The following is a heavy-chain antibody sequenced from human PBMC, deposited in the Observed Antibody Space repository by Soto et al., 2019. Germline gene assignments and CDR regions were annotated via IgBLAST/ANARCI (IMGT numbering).Heavy chain of an antibody. CDR1: GYTFTSYG. CDR3: VVAAQPYYFDY. V-gene: IGHV1-18*01. D-gene: IGHD2-15*01. CDR2: ISAYNGNT. J-gene: IGHJ4*02. Sequence: QVQLVQSVAEVKKPGASVKVSCKASGYTFTSYGISWVRQAPGQGLEWMGWISAYNGNTNYAQKLQGRVTMTTNTSTSTAYRELRSLRSDDTAVSYCVVAAQPYYFDYCGQGTLVTVSS.